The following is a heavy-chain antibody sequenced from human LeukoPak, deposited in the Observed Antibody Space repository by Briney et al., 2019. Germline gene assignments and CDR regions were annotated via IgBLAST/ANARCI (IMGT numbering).Heavy chain of an antibody. CDR1: GITFRTYA. CDR2: ISGSGGST. V-gene: IGHV3-23*01. Sequence: PGGSLRLSCAASGITFRTYAMSWVRQAPGKRLEWVSAISGSGGSTYYADSVKGRFTISRDNSKNTLYLQMNSLRAEDTAVYYCAKETATIFGVVTDAFDIWGQGTMVTVSS. CDR3: AKETATIFGVVTDAFDI. D-gene: IGHD3-3*01. J-gene: IGHJ3*02.